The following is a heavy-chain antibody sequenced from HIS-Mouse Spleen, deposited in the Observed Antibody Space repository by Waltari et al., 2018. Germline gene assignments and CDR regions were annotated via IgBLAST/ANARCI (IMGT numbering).Heavy chain of an antibody. J-gene: IGHJ4*02. CDR3: ARARNWNFDY. D-gene: IGHD1-1*01. Sequence: QVQLQESGPGLVKPSETLSLTCTVSGYSISSGYYWGWIRQPPGKGLEWIGSIYHSGSTYYNPSLKSRVTISVGTSKNQFSLKLSSVTAADTAVYYCARARNWNFDYWGQGTLVTVSS. CDR1: GYSISSGYY. CDR2: IYHSGST. V-gene: IGHV4-38-2*02.